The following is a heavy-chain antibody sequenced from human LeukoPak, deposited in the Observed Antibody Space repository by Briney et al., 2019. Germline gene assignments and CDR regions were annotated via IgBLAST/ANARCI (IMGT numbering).Heavy chain of an antibody. J-gene: IGHJ3*02. D-gene: IGHD3-22*01. CDR1: GYTFTSYG. CDR3: ARAGYYDSSGYYYDLSAFDI. CDR2: ISAYNGNT. V-gene: IGHV1-18*01. Sequence: ASVKVSCKASGYTFTSYGISWVRQAPGQGLEWMGWISAYNGNTNYAQKLQGRVTMTTDTSTSTAYMELRSLRSDDTAVYYCARAGYYDSSGYYYDLSAFDIWGQGTMVTVSS.